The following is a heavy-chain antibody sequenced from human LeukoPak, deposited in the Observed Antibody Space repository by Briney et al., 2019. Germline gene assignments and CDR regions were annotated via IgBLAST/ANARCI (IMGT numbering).Heavy chain of an antibody. Sequence: GGSLRLSCAASGFTFSSYAMHWVRQAPGKGLEWVAVISYDGSNKYYADSVKGRFTISRDNSKNTLYLQMNSLRAEDTAVYYCARDSEGSSWYGGYWGQGTLVTVSS. CDR3: ARDSEGSSWYGGY. V-gene: IGHV3-30*04. J-gene: IGHJ4*02. D-gene: IGHD6-13*01. CDR1: GFTFSSYA. CDR2: ISYDGSNK.